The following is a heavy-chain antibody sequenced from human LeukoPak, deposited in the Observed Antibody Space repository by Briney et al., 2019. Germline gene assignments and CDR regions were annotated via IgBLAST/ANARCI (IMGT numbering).Heavy chain of an antibody. Sequence: SETLSLTCAVYGGSFSGYYWSWIRQPPGKGLEWIGSIYYSGSTYYNPSLKSRVTISVDTSKNQFSLKLSSVTAADTAVYYCARHQAGLLWFGEFDYWGQGTLVTVSS. CDR2: IYYSGST. J-gene: IGHJ4*02. V-gene: IGHV4-34*01. D-gene: IGHD3-10*01. CDR1: GGSFSGYY. CDR3: ARHQAGLLWFGEFDY.